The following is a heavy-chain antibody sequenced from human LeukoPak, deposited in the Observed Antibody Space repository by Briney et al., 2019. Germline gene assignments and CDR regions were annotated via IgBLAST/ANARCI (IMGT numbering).Heavy chain of an antibody. CDR1: GGSFSGYY. D-gene: IGHD5-18*01. Sequence: SETLSLTCAVYGGSFSGYYWSWIRQPPGKGLEWIGEINHSGSTNYNPSLKSRVTISVDTSKNQFSLKLSSVTAADTAVYYCARDTAMVDGFDYWGQGTLVTVSS. CDR3: ARDTAMVDGFDY. CDR2: INHSGST. V-gene: IGHV4-34*01. J-gene: IGHJ4*02.